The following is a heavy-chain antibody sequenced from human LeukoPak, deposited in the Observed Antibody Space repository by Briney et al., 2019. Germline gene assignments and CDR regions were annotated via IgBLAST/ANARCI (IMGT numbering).Heavy chain of an antibody. CDR2: ISGSGGGT. CDR3: AKNKGSGSHVNYCMDV. V-gene: IGHV3-23*01. J-gene: IGHJ6*03. CDR1: GFTFSSFA. D-gene: IGHD3-10*01. Sequence: GGSLRLSCAASGFTFSSFAMSWVRQAPGKGLAWDSTISGSGGGTWYADSVKGRFAISRDNSKNTLYLQMNSLRAEDTAIYYCAKNKGSGSHVNYCMDVWGKGTTVTVSS.